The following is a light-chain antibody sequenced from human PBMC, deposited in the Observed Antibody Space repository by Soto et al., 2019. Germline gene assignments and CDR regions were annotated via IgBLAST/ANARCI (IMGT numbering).Light chain of an antibody. J-gene: IGKJ1*01. Sequence: IQMNQSPSTLSASVGDRVTITCRASQSVSGWLAWYQQKPGEAPKLLIYDASALPRGVPSRFSGSGSGTKFTLTIASLQPDDFATYYCQQYETFSGTFGPGTKVDIK. V-gene: IGKV1-5*01. CDR3: QQYETFSGT. CDR1: QSVSGW. CDR2: DAS.